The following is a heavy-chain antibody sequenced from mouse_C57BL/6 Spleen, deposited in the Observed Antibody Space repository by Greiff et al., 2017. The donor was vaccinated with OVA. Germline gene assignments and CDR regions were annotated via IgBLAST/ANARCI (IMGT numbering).Heavy chain of an antibody. J-gene: IGHJ1*03. Sequence: QVQLQQPGAELVRPGSSVKLSCKASGYTFTSYWMHWVKQRPIQGLEWIGNIDPSDSETHYNQKFKDKATLTVDKSSRTAYMQRSSLTSEVSAVYYCARAYGSRRYVDVWGTGTTVTVSS. CDR2: IDPSDSET. V-gene: IGHV1-52*01. D-gene: IGHD1-1*01. CDR1: GYTFTSYW. CDR3: ARAYGSRRYVDV.